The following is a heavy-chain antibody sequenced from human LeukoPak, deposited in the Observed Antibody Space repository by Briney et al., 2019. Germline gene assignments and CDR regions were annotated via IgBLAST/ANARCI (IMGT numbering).Heavy chain of an antibody. CDR1: GGTFSSYA. D-gene: IGHD2-15*01. CDR3: ARAQFYCSGGSCYSEFDY. V-gene: IGHV1-69*04. J-gene: IGHJ4*02. Sequence: ASVKVSCKASGGTFSSYAISWVRQAPGQGLEWMGRIIPILGIANYAQKFQGRVTITADKSTSTAYMELSSLRSEDTAVYYCARAQFYCSGGSCYSEFDYWGQGTLVTVSS. CDR2: IIPILGIA.